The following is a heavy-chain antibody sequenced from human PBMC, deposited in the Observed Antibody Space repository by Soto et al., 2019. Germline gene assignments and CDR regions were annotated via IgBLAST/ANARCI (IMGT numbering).Heavy chain of an antibody. D-gene: IGHD3-22*01. CDR3: ARDLGYYDSSGKRSAFDI. Sequence: PGGSLRLSCAASGFTFSSYAMSWVRQAPGKGLEWVSAMSGSSSYIYYADSVKGRFTISRDNAKNSLYLQMNSLRADDTAVYYCARDLGYYDSSGKRSAFDIWGQGTMDTDS. V-gene: IGHV3-21*01. CDR2: MSGSSSYI. J-gene: IGHJ3*02. CDR1: GFTFSSYA.